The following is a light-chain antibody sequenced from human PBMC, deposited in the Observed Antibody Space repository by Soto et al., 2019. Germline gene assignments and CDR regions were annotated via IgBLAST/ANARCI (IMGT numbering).Light chain of an antibody. Sequence: DIQMTQSPSSLSASVGDGVTLTCRAGQDIRNFLAWFRQKHGAAPESLFYDASTLHSGVPSRFSGSGSGTEFTLTISSLQPEDFATYYCQQYYTYPTFGGGTRVEI. J-gene: IGKJ4*01. V-gene: IGKV1-16*01. CDR2: DAS. CDR1: QDIRNF. CDR3: QQYYTYPT.